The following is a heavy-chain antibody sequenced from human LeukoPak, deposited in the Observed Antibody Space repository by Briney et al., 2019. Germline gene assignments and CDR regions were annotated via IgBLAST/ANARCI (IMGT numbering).Heavy chain of an antibody. CDR3: ARGAPAPGYSSSYYFDH. J-gene: IGHJ4*02. D-gene: IGHD6-13*01. Sequence: SETLSLTCTVSGGSISSYYWSWIRQPAGKGLEWIGEINHSGSTNYNPSLKSRVTISVDTSKNQFSLKLSSVTAADTAVYYCARGAPAPGYSSSYYFDHWGQGTLVTVSS. V-gene: IGHV4-34*01. CDR1: GGSISSYY. CDR2: INHSGST.